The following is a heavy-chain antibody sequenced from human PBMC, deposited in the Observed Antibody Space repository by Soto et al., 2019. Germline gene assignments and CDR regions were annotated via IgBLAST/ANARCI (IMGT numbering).Heavy chain of an antibody. V-gene: IGHV5-10-1*01. CDR2: IDPSDSYI. CDR3: AIVTAETAYHYFDF. D-gene: IGHD1-1*01. Sequence: GESLKISCKGSGYKFTNYWLSWVRQTPGKGLEWMGRIDPSDSYINYSPSFRGHVTISIDESISTAHLQWSSLKASDTATYYCAIVTAETAYHYFDFWGQGPLVTVSS. CDR1: GYKFTNYW. J-gene: IGHJ4*02.